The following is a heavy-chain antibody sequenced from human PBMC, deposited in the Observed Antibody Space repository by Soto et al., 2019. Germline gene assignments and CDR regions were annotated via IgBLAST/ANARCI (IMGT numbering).Heavy chain of an antibody. Sequence: XXTLSLPFAVSSGSISSSNWWSWVRQPPGKGLEWIGEIYHSGSTNYNPSLKSRVTISVDKSKNQFSLKLSSVTAADTAVYYCASRDPSYGRHNWSDPWGQGTLVTVSS. V-gene: IGHV4-4*02. J-gene: IGHJ5*02. CDR1: SGSISSSNW. CDR2: IYHSGST. D-gene: IGHD5-18*01. CDR3: ASRDPSYGRHNWSDP.